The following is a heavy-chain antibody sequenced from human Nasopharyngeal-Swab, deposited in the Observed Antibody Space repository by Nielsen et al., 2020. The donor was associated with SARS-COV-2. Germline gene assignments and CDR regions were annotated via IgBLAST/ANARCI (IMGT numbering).Heavy chain of an antibody. CDR1: GFTFSTYW. V-gene: IGHV3-7*01. Sequence: GGSLRLSCAASGFTFSTYWMSWVRQTPGKGLEWLANIKLDGSYIKYADSVKGRFTISRDNARNSVYLQLNSLRAEDTALYYCATWKGSNWFDYWGQGTLVTVSS. D-gene: IGHD6-13*01. CDR3: ATWKGSNWFDY. J-gene: IGHJ4*02. CDR2: IKLDGSYI.